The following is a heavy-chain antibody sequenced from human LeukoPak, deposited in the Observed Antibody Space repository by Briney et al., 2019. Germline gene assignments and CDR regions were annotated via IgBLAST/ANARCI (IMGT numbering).Heavy chain of an antibody. CDR3: ARASNGSGWYGY. CDR2: IYTSGST. J-gene: IGHJ4*02. Sequence: SETLSLTCTVYGGSISSYYWSWIREPAGKGLGWIGRIYTSGSTNYNPSLKSRVTMSVDTSKNQFSLKVSSVTAADTAVYYCARASNGSGWYGYWGQGTLVTVSS. CDR1: GGSISSYY. V-gene: IGHV4-4*07. D-gene: IGHD6-19*01.